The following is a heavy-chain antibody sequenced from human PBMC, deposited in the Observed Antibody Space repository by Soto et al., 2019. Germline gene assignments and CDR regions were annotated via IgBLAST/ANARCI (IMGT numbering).Heavy chain of an antibody. V-gene: IGHV4-39*07. CDR2: IYYSGST. CDR1: GDSITNREYF. D-gene: IGHD6-19*01. J-gene: IGHJ4*02. CDR3: ARGSSRTRYSSGWSPDY. Sequence: PSETLSLTCSVSGDSITNREYFWQWVRQTPGKTLEWIGSIYYSGSTYYNPSLVTRVTISVDTSKNQFSLKLSSVTAADTAVYYCARGSSRTRYSSGWSPDYWGQGTLVTVSS.